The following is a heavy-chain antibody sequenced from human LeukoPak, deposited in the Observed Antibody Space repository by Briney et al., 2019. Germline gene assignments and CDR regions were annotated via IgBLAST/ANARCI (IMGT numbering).Heavy chain of an antibody. CDR2: ISSSSSYI. Sequence: GGSLRLSCAASGFTFSDYYMSWIRQAPGKGLEWVSSISSSSSYIYYADSVKGRSTISRDNAKNSLYLQMNSLRAEDTAVYYCARDLLLHDAFDIWGQGTMVTVSS. CDR3: ARDLLLHDAFDI. CDR1: GFTFSDYY. V-gene: IGHV3-11*06. D-gene: IGHD2-21*01. J-gene: IGHJ3*02.